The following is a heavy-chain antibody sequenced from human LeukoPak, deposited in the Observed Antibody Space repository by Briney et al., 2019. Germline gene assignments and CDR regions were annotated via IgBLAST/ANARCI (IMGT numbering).Heavy chain of an antibody. V-gene: IGHV1-18*01. J-gene: IGHJ4*02. D-gene: IGHD1-26*01. CDR1: GYMFTSYA. CDR2: ISANTGKT. CDR3: ARSWELPARHIDY. Sequence: GASVKVSCKASGYMFTSYAFTWVRQAPGQGLEWMGWISANTGKTKYPQKFQGRVTVTTDTSTTTAYMEVRGLRSDDTAVYYCARSWELPARHIDYWGQGTLVTVSS.